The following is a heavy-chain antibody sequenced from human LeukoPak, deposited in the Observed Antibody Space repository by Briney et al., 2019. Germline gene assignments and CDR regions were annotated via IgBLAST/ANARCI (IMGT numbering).Heavy chain of an antibody. CDR1: GDSVSSNSAA. D-gene: IGHD4-17*01. V-gene: IGHV6-1*01. CDR2: TYYRSKWYN. J-gene: IGHJ4*02. CDR3: TRDARVGYGDYEVY. Sequence: SQTLSLTCAISGDSVSSNSAAWNWIRQSPSRDFEWLGRTYYRSKWYNDYAPSVKSRITIIPDTSKNQFSLQLSSVIPEDTAVYYCTRDARVGYGDYEVYWGQGTLVTVSS.